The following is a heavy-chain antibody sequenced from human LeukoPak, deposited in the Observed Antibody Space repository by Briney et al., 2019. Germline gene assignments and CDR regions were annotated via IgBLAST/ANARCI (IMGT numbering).Heavy chain of an antibody. V-gene: IGHV4-59*01. Sequence: QPSETLSLTCTVSGGSISTYYWSWIRQPPGKGLEWIGYIYYTGSTSYNPSLKSRVTISVDTSKNQFSLKLSSVTAADTAVYYCARGRRDTAMIIYYYYYYMDVWGKGTTVTISS. CDR3: ARGRRDTAMIIYYYYYYMDV. J-gene: IGHJ6*03. D-gene: IGHD5-18*01. CDR2: IYYTGST. CDR1: GGSISTYY.